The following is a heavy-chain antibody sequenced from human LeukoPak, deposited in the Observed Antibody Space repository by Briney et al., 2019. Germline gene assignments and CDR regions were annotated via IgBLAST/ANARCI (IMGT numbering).Heavy chain of an antibody. V-gene: IGHV3-23*01. J-gene: IGHJ4*02. Sequence: GGSLRLSCAASGLTFNNAWMSWVRQAPGKGLEWVSVISGSGGSTYYADSVKGRFTISRDNSKNTLYLQMNSLRAEDTAVYYCARVRRYYFDYWGQGTLVTVSS. CDR1: GLTFNNAW. CDR3: ARVRRYYFDY. D-gene: IGHD4/OR15-4a*01. CDR2: ISGSGGST.